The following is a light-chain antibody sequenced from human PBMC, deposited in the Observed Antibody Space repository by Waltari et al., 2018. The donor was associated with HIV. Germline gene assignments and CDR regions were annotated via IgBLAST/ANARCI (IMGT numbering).Light chain of an antibody. Sequence: EIVLTQSTARVCLCKGESGNLSFRASQSVSSYLAWYQQKPGQAPRLLIYDASNRATGVPARFSGSGSATDFTLTISSLEPEDFAVYYCQQRSNWRTFGQGTKLEIK. V-gene: IGKV3-11*01. CDR1: QSVSSY. CDR2: DAS. J-gene: IGKJ2*01. CDR3: QQRSNWRT.